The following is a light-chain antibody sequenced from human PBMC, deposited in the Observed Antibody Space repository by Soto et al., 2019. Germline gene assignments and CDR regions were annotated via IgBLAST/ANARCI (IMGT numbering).Light chain of an antibody. CDR3: QQYNSYRT. CDR1: QSISSW. Sequence: DIQMTQSPSTLSASVGDRVTITCRASQSISSWLAWYQQKPGKAPKLLIYDASSLQSGVPSRFSGSGSGTEFTLTISSMQPDDFATYCCQQYNSYRTFGQGPKVDIK. CDR2: DAS. V-gene: IGKV1-5*01. J-gene: IGKJ1*01.